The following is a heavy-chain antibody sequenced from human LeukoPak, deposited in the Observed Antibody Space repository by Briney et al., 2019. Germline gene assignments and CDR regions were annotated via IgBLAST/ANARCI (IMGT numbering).Heavy chain of an antibody. CDR2: IYYSGST. D-gene: IGHD6-19*01. CDR3: ARARKNIAVAGTYYFDY. CDR1: GGSISSGDYY. V-gene: IGHV4-30-4*08. Sequence: SETLSLTCTVSGGSISSGDYYWSWIRQPPGKGLEWIGHIYYSGSTYYNPSLKSRVTISVDTSKNQFSLKLSSVTAADTAVYYCARARKNIAVAGTYYFDYWGQGTLVTVSS. J-gene: IGHJ4*02.